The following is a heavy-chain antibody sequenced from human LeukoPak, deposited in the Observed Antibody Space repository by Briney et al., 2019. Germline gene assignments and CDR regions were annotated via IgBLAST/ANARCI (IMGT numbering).Heavy chain of an antibody. V-gene: IGHV3-21*01. Sequence: GGSPRLSCAASGFTFDDYGMSWVRQAPGKGLEWVSSISSSSSYMSYADSTKGRFTISRDNAKNSLYLQMNTLRAEDAAVYYCAREGDGYKGVYAFDIWGQGTLVTVSS. CDR2: ISSSSSYM. CDR1: GFTFDDYG. CDR3: AREGDGYKGVYAFDI. J-gene: IGHJ3*02. D-gene: IGHD5-24*01.